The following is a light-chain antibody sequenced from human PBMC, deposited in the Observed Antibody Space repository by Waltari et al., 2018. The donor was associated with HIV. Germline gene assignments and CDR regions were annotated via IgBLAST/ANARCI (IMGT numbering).Light chain of an antibody. CDR1: RHAVGAYTF. CDR3: SSYTGDNSVL. J-gene: IGLJ3*02. Sequence: QSALTQPASVSGSPGQSITISCTGSRHAVGAYTFVSWYQQHPGKAPKVLIHEVSNRPSGVSNRFSASKSGNTASLTISGLQAEDEADYYCSSYTGDNSVLFGGGTKLSVV. CDR2: EVS. V-gene: IGLV2-14*01.